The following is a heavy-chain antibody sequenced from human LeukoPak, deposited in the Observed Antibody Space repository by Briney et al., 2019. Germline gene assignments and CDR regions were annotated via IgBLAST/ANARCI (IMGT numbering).Heavy chain of an antibody. CDR1: GFTFSSYA. CDR3: ARGQELKLGAFDI. D-gene: IGHD7-27*01. J-gene: IGHJ3*02. Sequence: PGRSLRLSCAASGFTFSSYAMHWVRQAPGKGLEWVAVISYDGSNKYYADSVKGRFTISRDNAKNSLYLQMNSLRAEDTAVYYCARGQELKLGAFDIWGQGTMVTVSS. V-gene: IGHV3-30-3*01. CDR2: ISYDGSNK.